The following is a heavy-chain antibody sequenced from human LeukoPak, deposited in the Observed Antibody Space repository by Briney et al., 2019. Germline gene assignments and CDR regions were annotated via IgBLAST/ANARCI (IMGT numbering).Heavy chain of an antibody. CDR2: ISGSGYTT. CDR1: GFTFDNYA. V-gene: IGHV3-23*01. D-gene: IGHD2-2*01. CDR3: TRCPRSTSCYGILLDY. Sequence: GGSLRLSCAGSGFTFDNYAMTWVRQAPGRGLEWISTISGSGYTTYYADSVKGRFTISRDNSKDTLSLQMNSLTAQDTAVYYCTRCPRSTSCYGILLDYWGQGTLVTVSS. J-gene: IGHJ4*02.